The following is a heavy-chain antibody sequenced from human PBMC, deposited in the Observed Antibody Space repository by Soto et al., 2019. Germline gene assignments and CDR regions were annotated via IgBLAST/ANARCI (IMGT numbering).Heavy chain of an antibody. CDR1: GFSFDDYA. CDR3: ARDHCSVSMARGRTTKFYYHGMDV. V-gene: IGHV3-9*01. J-gene: IGHJ6*02. CDR2: IDWNGGST. D-gene: IGHD3-10*01. Sequence: GGSLRLSCAGSGFSFDDYAMHWVRQAPGKGLEWVSGIDWNGGSTDYADSVKGRFKISRDNAKKSLYLQMNSPRTEDTALYYCARDHCSVSMARGRTTKFYYHGMDVWGQGTTVTVSS.